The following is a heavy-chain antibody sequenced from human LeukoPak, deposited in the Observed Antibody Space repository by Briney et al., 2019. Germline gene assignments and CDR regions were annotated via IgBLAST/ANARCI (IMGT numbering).Heavy chain of an antibody. Sequence: SVKVSRKASGGTFSNNAINWVRQAPGQGLEWMGGIIPIFGTANYAQKFQGSVSITADESTRTAYMELYSLRSDDTAVYYCAKNTVTPSRTWYYFDSWGQGTLVTVSS. D-gene: IGHD4-11*01. CDR1: GGTFSNNA. CDR2: IIPIFGTA. CDR3: AKNTVTPSRTWYYFDS. V-gene: IGHV1-69*13. J-gene: IGHJ4*02.